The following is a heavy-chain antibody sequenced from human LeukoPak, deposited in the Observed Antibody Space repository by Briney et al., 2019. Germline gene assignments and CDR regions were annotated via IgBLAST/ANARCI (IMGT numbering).Heavy chain of an antibody. CDR3: ARQEYSSGWYQYYFDY. J-gene: IGHJ4*02. D-gene: IGHD6-19*01. CDR2: IYPGNSDT. CDR1: GYSFTSYW. V-gene: IGHV5-51*01. Sequence: GESLKISRNGSGYSFTSYWIGWVRQMPGKGLEWMGIIYPGNSDTRYSPSFQGQVTISADKSISTAYLQWSSLKASDTAMYYCARQEYSSGWYQYYFDYWGQGTLVTVSS.